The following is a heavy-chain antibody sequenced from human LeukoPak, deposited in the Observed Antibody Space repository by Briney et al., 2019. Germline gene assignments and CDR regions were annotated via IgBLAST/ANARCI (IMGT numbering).Heavy chain of an antibody. D-gene: IGHD6-13*01. CDR3: ARDLSSRDAY. V-gene: IGHV3-7*03. Sequence: GGSLRLSCAASGFTFSNSWMSWVRQAPGEGLEWVACIHQNGGAEYYVDSVKGRFAISRDKTNNSLYLQMNSLTVEDTAVYYCARDLSSRDAYWGQGTLVTVSS. CDR1: GFTFSNSW. J-gene: IGHJ4*02. CDR2: IHQNGGAE.